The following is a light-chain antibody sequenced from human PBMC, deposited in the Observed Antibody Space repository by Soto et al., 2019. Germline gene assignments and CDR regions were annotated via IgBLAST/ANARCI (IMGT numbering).Light chain of an antibody. Sequence: DIQMTQSPSSLSASVGDRVTITCQASQDISNYLNWYQQKPGKAPKLLIYDASNLETGVPSRFSGSGSGTDFTFTISSLQPEDIATYYCQQYYSIPNTFGQGTKLEIK. V-gene: IGKV1-33*01. CDR2: DAS. CDR1: QDISNY. J-gene: IGKJ2*01. CDR3: QQYYSIPNT.